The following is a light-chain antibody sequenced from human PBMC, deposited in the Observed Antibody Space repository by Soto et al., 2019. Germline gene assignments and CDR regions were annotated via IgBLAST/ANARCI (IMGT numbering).Light chain of an antibody. CDR3: QQSFNTSMT. V-gene: IGKV1-39*01. CDR1: QSISTY. J-gene: IGKJ1*01. CDR2: GAS. Sequence: DIQMTQSPSSLSASVGDRVTIPCRGSQSISTYVNWYQQQPGKAPTLLIYGASSLQSWVPSRFTGSGFGTDFTLTISSLQPDDFATYDCQQSFNTSMTFGQGTKVEIK.